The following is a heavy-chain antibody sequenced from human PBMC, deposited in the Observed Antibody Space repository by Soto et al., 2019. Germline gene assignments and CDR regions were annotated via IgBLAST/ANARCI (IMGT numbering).Heavy chain of an antibody. D-gene: IGHD3-22*01. J-gene: IGHJ4*02. V-gene: IGHV4-39*01. CDR2: IYYSGST. Sequence: SETLSLTCTVSGGSISSSSYYWGWIRQPPGKGLEWIGSIYYSGSTYYNPSLKSRVTISVDTSKNQFSLKLSSVTAADTAVYYCARHHYDSSGYPFDYWGQGTLVTVSS. CDR3: ARHHYDSSGYPFDY. CDR1: GGSISSSSYY.